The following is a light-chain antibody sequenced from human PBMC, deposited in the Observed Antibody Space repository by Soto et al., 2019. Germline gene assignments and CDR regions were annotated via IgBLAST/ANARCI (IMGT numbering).Light chain of an antibody. V-gene: IGKV3-20*01. Sequence: EIVLTQAPGTLSFSPGEKATLSCRASQTVSSSYLAWYQQKPGQAPRLVIYGASRRATGIPDRFSGSGSGTDFTLTISRLEPEDFAVYYCQQYGSSPRTFGQGTKVDIK. CDR1: QTVSSSY. J-gene: IGKJ1*01. CDR2: GAS. CDR3: QQYGSSPRT.